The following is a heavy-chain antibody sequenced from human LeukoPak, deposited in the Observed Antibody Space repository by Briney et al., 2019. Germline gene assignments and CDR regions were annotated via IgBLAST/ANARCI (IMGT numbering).Heavy chain of an antibody. V-gene: IGHV3-9*01. CDR2: ISWNSGSI. CDR1: GFTFDDYA. CDR3: AIGADYCFPS. J-gene: IGHJ4*02. D-gene: IGHD2/OR15-2a*01. Sequence: PGGSLRLSCAASGFTFDDYAMHWVRQAPGKGLEWVSGISWNSGSIGYADSVKGRFTISRDTSKNTLYLQMNSLRPEDTALYFCAIGADYCFPSWGQGTLVTVSS.